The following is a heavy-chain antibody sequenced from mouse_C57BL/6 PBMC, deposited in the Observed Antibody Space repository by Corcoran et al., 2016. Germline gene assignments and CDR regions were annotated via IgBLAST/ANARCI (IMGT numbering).Heavy chain of an antibody. V-gene: IGHV1-26*01. D-gene: IGHD1-1*01. Sequence: EVQLQQSGPELVKPGASVKISCKASGYTFTDYYMNWVKQSHGKSLEWIGDINPNNGGTSYNQKFKGKATLTVDKSSSTAYMELRSLTSEDSAAYYCASHYGSSFYYFAYWGQGTTRTVSS. CDR1: GYTFTDYY. CDR2: INPNNGGT. J-gene: IGHJ2*01. CDR3: ASHYGSSFYYFAY.